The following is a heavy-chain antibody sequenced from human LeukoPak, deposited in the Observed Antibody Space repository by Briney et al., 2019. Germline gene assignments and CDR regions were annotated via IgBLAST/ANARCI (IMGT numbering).Heavy chain of an antibody. Sequence: ASLKVSCKTSGYKFGTYYIHWVRQAPGQGLEWMGWIYPNTGATSYAQRFKGRVTVTSDTSIDTAYMEFNRLQSDDTAVYYCTGDSITAPEPSFGHWGQGTQVTVS. V-gene: IGHV1-2*02. CDR1: GYKFGTYY. J-gene: IGHJ4*02. CDR3: TGDSITAPEPSFGH. CDR2: IYPNTGAT. D-gene: IGHD6-13*01.